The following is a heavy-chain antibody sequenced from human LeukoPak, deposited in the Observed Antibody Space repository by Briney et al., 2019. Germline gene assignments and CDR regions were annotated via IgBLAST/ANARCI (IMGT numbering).Heavy chain of an antibody. D-gene: IGHD5-12*01. J-gene: IGHJ4*02. CDR1: GGSISSGSYY. CDR3: AYGSKGYELDY. CDR2: IYTSGST. V-gene: IGHV4-61*02. Sequence: PSETLSLTCTVSGGSISSGSYYWSWIRQPAGKGLEWIGRIYTSGSTNYNPSLKSRVTMSVDTSKNQFSLKLSSVTAADTAVYYCAYGSKGYELDYWGQGTLVTVSS.